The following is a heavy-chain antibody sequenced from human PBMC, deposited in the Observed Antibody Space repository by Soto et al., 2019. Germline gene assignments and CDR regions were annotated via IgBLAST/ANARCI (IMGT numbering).Heavy chain of an antibody. Sequence: QVQLVESGGGVVQPGRSLRLSCAASGFTFSSYCMHWVRQAPGKGLEWVAVISYDGSNKYYADSVKGRFTISRDNSKNTLYLQMNSLRAEDTAVYYCASPDYGGNFGYWGQGTLVTVSS. CDR1: GFTFSSYC. D-gene: IGHD4-17*01. CDR3: ASPDYGGNFGY. J-gene: IGHJ4*02. V-gene: IGHV3-30*03. CDR2: ISYDGSNK.